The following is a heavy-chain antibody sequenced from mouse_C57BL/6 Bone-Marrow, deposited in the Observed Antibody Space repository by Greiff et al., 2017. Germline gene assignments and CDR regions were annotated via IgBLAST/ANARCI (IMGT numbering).Heavy chain of an antibody. V-gene: IGHV1-69*01. Sequence: VQLQQPGAELVMPGASVKLSCKASGYPFTSYWMHWVKQRPGQGLEWIGEIDPADSYTNHNQKFKGKSTLTVDKSSSTAYMQLSSLTSEDAAVYYCARARITTVVATPFDYWGQGTTLPGSS. CDR3: ARARITTVVATPFDY. CDR1: GYPFTSYW. D-gene: IGHD1-1*01. CDR2: IDPADSYT. J-gene: IGHJ2*01.